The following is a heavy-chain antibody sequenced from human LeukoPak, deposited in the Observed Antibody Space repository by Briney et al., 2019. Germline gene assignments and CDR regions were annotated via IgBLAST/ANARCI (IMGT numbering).Heavy chain of an antibody. CDR2: IKPDGSEK. CDR3: ARGSSEDY. J-gene: IGHJ4*02. Sequence: GGSLRLSCAASGFIFSNYWMSWVRQAPGKGLEWVANIKPDGSEKYYVDPVKGRFTISRDNAKTSLYLQMNGLSAEDTGVYYCARGSSEDYWGQGTLVTVSS. D-gene: IGHD6-6*01. CDR1: GFIFSNYW. V-gene: IGHV3-7*01.